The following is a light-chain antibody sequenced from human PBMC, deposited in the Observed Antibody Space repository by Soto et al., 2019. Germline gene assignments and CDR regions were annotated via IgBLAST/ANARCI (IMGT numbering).Light chain of an antibody. J-gene: IGKJ4*01. Sequence: IQRTQSPSTLSASVGDIVTVTCRASQSVSSALAWYQQKPGKAPKLLMYKASSLESGVPSKFSGSGSGAEFTLTISSLQPDDFATYYCLQYNSYPFTFGGGTKVDI. V-gene: IGKV1-5*03. CDR2: KAS. CDR3: LQYNSYPFT. CDR1: QSVSSA.